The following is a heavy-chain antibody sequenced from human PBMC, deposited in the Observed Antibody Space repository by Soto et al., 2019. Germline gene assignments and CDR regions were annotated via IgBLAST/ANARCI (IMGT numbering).Heavy chain of an antibody. CDR2: IGTAGDT. CDR1: GFTFSSYD. CDR3: ARGDYCTNVVCYRYGMDV. Sequence: GGSLRLSCAASGFTFSSYDMHWVRQATGKGLEWVSAIGTAGDTYYPGSVKGRFTISRENAKNSLYLQMNSLRAGDTAVYYCARGDYCTNVVCYRYGMDVWGQGTTVTVSS. V-gene: IGHV3-13*01. J-gene: IGHJ6*02. D-gene: IGHD2-8*01.